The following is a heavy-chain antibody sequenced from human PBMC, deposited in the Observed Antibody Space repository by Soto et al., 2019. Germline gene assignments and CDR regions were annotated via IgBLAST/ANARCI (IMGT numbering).Heavy chain of an antibody. J-gene: IGHJ3*02. CDR1: GFTVSSYS. V-gene: IGHV3-21*01. Sequence: GSLRRSGAGSGFTVSSYSRKWVRQAPGKGLEWVSSISSSSSYIYYADSVKGRFTISRDNAKNSLYLQMNSLRAEDTAVYYCATPYCSGGSCRRAFDIWGQGTMVTVSS. CDR2: ISSSSSYI. CDR3: ATPYCSGGSCRRAFDI. D-gene: IGHD2-15*01.